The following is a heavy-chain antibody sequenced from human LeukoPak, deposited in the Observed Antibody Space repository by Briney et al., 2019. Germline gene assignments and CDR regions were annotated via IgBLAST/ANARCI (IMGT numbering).Heavy chain of an antibody. Sequence: PGRSLSLSCAASGYSFRSYGTHCVRQAPGKGLVWVTYTLSDGSFSYYADSVKGRSNISKDNSKNTLYLQMNTLRPEDTAVYYCVKADAFPSNTYFQSWGQGTLVIVSS. D-gene: IGHD3-3*02. V-gene: IGHV3-30*18. CDR1: GYSFRSYG. J-gene: IGHJ1*01. CDR3: VKADAFPSNTYFQS. CDR2: TLSDGSFS.